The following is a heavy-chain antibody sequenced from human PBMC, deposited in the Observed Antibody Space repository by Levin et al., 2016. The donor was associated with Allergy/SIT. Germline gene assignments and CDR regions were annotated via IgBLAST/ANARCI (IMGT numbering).Heavy chain of an antibody. CDR2: IYYSGST. D-gene: IGHD6-13*01. Sequence: GSLRLSCTVSGDSISSSSYYWAWIRQPPGKGLEWIGSIYYSGSTYYNPSLKSRVTISVDTSKNQFSLKMTSVTAADTAVYYCARHGAAGGFDPWGQGTLFTVSS. CDR3: ARHGAAGGFDP. V-gene: IGHV4-39*01. J-gene: IGHJ5*02. CDR1: GDSISSSSYY.